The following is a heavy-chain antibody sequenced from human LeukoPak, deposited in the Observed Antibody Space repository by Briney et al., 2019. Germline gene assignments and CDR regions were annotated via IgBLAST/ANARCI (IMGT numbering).Heavy chain of an antibody. CDR2: ISYDGSNK. V-gene: IGHV3-30-3*01. D-gene: IGHD2-2*01. Sequence: SGGSLRLSCAASGFTFSSYAMHWVRQAPGKGLEWVSVISYDGSNKYYADSVKGRFTISRDNSKNTLYLQMNSLRAEDTAVYYCARGIEYQPDGMDVWGQGTTVTVSS. CDR1: GFTFSSYA. J-gene: IGHJ6*02. CDR3: ARGIEYQPDGMDV.